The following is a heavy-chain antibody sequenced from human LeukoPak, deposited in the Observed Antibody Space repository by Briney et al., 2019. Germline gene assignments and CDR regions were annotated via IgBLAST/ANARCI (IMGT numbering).Heavy chain of an antibody. V-gene: IGHV5-51*01. CDR2: IYPGDSDT. CDR3: ARSGYCSSTSCSLNNWFDP. Sequence: GESLQISCKGSGYSFTSYWIGWVRQMPGKGLEWMGIIYPGDSDTRYSPSFQGQVTISADKSISTAYLQWSSLKASDTAMYYCARSGYCSSTSCSLNNWFDPWGQGTLVTVSS. CDR1: GYSFTSYW. J-gene: IGHJ5*02. D-gene: IGHD2-2*01.